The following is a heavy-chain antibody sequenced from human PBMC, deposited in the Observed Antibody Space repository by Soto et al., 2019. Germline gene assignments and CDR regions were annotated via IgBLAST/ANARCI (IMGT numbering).Heavy chain of an antibody. CDR1: GFTFSSYE. J-gene: IGHJ4*02. V-gene: IGHV3-48*03. CDR3: ARRGPYDSSGYYPWSY. D-gene: IGHD3-22*01. Sequence: PGGSLRLSCAASGFTFSSYEMNWVRQAPGKGLEWVPYISSSGSTIYYADSVKGRFTISRDNAKNSLYLQMNSLRAEDTAVYYCARRGPYDSSGYYPWSYWGQGTLVTVSS. CDR2: ISSSGSTI.